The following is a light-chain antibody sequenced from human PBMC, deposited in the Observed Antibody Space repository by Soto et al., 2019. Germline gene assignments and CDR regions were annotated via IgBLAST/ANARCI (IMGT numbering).Light chain of an antibody. CDR1: SGYSTYA. Sequence: QLVLTQSPSASASLGASVKLNCTLSSGYSTYAIAWHQQQSEKGPRFLMKINYAGTHSKGAGFFDRFSGSSSGAERHLTISSLQSEDEADYYCQSLGTGIQVFGGGTKLTVL. V-gene: IGLV4-69*01. J-gene: IGLJ3*02. CDR3: QSLGTGIQV. CDR2: INYAGTH.